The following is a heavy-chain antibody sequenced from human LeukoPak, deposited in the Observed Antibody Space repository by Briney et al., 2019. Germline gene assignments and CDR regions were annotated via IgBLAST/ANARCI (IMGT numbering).Heavy chain of an antibody. D-gene: IGHD1-26*01. CDR3: ARDRGAGPRNAFDI. CDR2: ISSSSSYT. CDR1: GFTFSSYS. J-gene: IGHJ3*02. V-gene: IGHV3-21*01. Sequence: GGSLRLSCAASGFTFSSYSMNWVRQAPGKGLEWVSSISSSSSYTYYADSVKGRFTISRDNAKNSLYLQMNSLRAEDTAVYYCARDRGAGPRNAFDIWGQGTMVTVSS.